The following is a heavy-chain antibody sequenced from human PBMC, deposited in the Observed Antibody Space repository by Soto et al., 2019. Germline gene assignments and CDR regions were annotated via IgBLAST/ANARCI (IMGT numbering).Heavy chain of an antibody. D-gene: IGHD3-10*01. J-gene: IGHJ5*02. CDR2: ISYDGSNK. Sequence: GGSLRLSCAASGFTFSSYGMHWVRQAPGKGLEWVAVISYDGSNKYYADSVKGRFTISRDNSKNTLYLQMNSLRAEDTAVYYCAKSYYYGSGSQTYNWFDPWGQGTLVTVSS. CDR1: GFTFSSYG. CDR3: AKSYYYGSGSQTYNWFDP. V-gene: IGHV3-30*18.